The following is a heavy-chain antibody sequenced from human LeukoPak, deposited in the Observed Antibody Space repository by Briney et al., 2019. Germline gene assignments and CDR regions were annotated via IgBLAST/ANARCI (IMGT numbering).Heavy chain of an antibody. D-gene: IGHD6-19*01. CDR3: ARGRDSSGWYNY. CDR2: ISSDGTYT. CDR1: GFTFSSHL. J-gene: IGHJ4*02. V-gene: IGHV3-74*01. Sequence: GGSLRLSCAASGFTFSSHLMHWVRQAPGKGLVWVSRISSDGTYTNYADSVRGRFTISRDNAKNTLYLQMNSLRAEDTAVYYCARGRDSSGWYNYWGQGTLVTVSS.